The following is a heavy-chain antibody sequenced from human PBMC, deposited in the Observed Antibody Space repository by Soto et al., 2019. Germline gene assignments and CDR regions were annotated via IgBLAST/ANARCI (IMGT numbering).Heavy chain of an antibody. CDR1: ESTFSSYA. CDR3: ARVSVQLWLLDY. J-gene: IGHJ4*02. D-gene: IGHD5-18*01. V-gene: IGHV1-69*13. Sequence: SGKVSCKASESTFSSYAISGKRQAPGQGLEWMGGIIPIFGTANYAQKFQGRVTITADESTSTAYMELSSLRSEDTAVYYCARVSVQLWLLDYWGQGTLVTVSS. CDR2: IIPIFGTA.